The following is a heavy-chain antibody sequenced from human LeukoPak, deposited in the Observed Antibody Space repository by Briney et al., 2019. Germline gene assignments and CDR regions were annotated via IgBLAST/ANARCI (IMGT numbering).Heavy chain of an antibody. Sequence: GGSLRLSCAASGFTFSSYAMSWVRQAPGKGLEWVSAISGSGGSTYYADSVKGRFTISRDNSKNTLYLQMNSLRAEDTAVYYCAKGLMYYYDSSGQGNYWGQGTLVTVSS. V-gene: IGHV3-23*01. CDR3: AKGLMYYYDSSGQGNY. J-gene: IGHJ4*02. D-gene: IGHD3-22*01. CDR2: ISGSGGST. CDR1: GFTFSSYA.